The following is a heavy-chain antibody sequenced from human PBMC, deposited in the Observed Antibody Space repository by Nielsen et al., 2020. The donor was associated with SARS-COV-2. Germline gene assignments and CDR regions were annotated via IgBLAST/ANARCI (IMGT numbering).Heavy chain of an antibody. Sequence: GESLKISCAASGFTFSSYWMSWVRQAPGKGLEWVANIKQDGSEKYYVDSVKGRFTISRDNAKNSLYLQMNSLRAEDTGVYYCARLGSSSWYFDYWGQGTLVTVSS. J-gene: IGHJ4*02. CDR2: IKQDGSEK. V-gene: IGHV3-7*03. CDR1: GFTFSSYW. D-gene: IGHD6-13*01. CDR3: ARLGSSSWYFDY.